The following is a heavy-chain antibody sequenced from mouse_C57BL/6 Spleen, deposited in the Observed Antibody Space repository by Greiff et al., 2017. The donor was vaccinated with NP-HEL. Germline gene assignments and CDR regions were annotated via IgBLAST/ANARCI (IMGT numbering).Heavy chain of an antibody. V-gene: IGHV5-17*01. D-gene: IGHD2-3*01. CDR2: ISSGSSTI. J-gene: IGHJ3*01. Sequence: EVQLVESGGGLVKPGGSLKLSCAASGFTFSDYGMHWVRQAPEKGLEWVAYISSGSSTIYYADTVKGRFTISRDNAKNTLFLQMTSLRSEDTAMYYCARGEDGYYRFAYWGQGTLVTVSA. CDR1: GFTFSDYG. CDR3: ARGEDGYYRFAY.